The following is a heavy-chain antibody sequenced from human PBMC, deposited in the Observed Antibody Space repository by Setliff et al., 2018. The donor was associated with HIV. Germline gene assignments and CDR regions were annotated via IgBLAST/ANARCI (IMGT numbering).Heavy chain of an antibody. CDR3: ATVDDVSQIYFDY. Sequence: SETLSLTCTVTGGSISSGGFYWTWIRQHPGKGLEWIGYIYNTGSTYHSPSLESRVTMTRDTSISTAYMELSRLRSDDTAVYYCATVDDVSQIYFDYWGQGTLVTVSS. CDR1: GGSISSGGFY. J-gene: IGHJ4*02. V-gene: IGHV4-31*03. D-gene: IGHD3-3*01. CDR2: IYNTGST.